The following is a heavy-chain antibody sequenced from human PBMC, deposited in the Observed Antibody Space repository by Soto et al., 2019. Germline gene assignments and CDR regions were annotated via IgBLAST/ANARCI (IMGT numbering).Heavy chain of an antibody. J-gene: IGHJ5*02. CDR2: IYYIGST. CDR3: ARSVFP. Sequence: QVQLQESGPGLVKPSQTLSLTCTVSGGSISSGGDYWNRIRQHPGKGLEWIGYIYYIGSTYYNPSLNSRVTISLDTSKNQFSLKLSSVTAADTAVYYCARSVFPWGQGTLVTVSS. CDR1: GGSISSGGDY. V-gene: IGHV4-31*03.